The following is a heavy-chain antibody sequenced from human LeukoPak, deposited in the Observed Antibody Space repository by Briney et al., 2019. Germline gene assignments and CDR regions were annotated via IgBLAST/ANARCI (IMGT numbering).Heavy chain of an antibody. D-gene: IGHD3-9*01. Sequence: GESLKISCKGSGYSFTSYWIGWVRQIPGKGLEWMGIIYPSDSNTRYSPSFQGQVTISADTSIRTAYLQWSSLKASDTAMYYCARHGGYNILTGDAFDIWGQGTMVTVSS. V-gene: IGHV5-51*01. CDR2: IYPSDSNT. CDR1: GYSFTSYW. J-gene: IGHJ3*02. CDR3: ARHGGYNILTGDAFDI.